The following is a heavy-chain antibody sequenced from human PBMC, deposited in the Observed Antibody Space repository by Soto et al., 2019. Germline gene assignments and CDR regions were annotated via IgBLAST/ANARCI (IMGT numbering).Heavy chain of an antibody. CDR3: ATGPPEYYDFWSGYRPRYFDY. D-gene: IGHD3-3*01. CDR1: GYTFTSYD. Sequence: GASVKVSCKASGYTFTSYDISWVRQATGQGLEWMGWMSANNGNTDYAQKFQGRVTMTTDTSISTAYMELRSLRSDDTAVYYCATGPPEYYDFWSGYRPRYFDYWGQGTLVTVSS. J-gene: IGHJ4*02. V-gene: IGHV1-18*01. CDR2: MSANNGNT.